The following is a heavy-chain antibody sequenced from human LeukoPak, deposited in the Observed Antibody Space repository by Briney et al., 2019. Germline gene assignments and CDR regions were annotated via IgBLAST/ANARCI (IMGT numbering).Heavy chain of an antibody. CDR2: INSAGDT. CDR3: ARGGGGNADFDY. J-gene: IGHJ4*02. D-gene: IGHD4-23*01. V-gene: IGHV3-13*01. Sequence: GGSLRLSCAASGFTFSRFDMHWVRQPTGKGLEWVSAINSAGDTFYSGSVKGRVAISREDGRNSLYLHMDSLRAGDTAVYYCARGGGGNADFDYWGQGTLVTVSS. CDR1: GFTFSRFD.